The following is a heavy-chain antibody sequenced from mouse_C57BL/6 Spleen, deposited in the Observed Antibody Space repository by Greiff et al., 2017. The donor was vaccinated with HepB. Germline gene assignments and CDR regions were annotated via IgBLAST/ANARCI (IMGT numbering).Heavy chain of an antibody. CDR2: ISSGGDYI. CDR1: GFTFSSYA. J-gene: IGHJ3*01. D-gene: IGHD2-10*01. Sequence: EVKLMESGEGLVKPGGSLKLSCAASGFTFSSYAMSWVRQTPEKRLEWVAYISSGGDYIYYADTVKGRFTISRDNARNTLYLQMSSLKSEDTAMYYCTRAFYGSWFAYWGQGTLVTVSA. V-gene: IGHV5-9-1*02. CDR3: TRAFYGSWFAY.